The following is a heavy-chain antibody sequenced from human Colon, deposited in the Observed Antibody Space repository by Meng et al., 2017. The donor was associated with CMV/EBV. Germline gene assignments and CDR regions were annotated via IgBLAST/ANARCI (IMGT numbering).Heavy chain of an antibody. J-gene: IGHJ4*02. D-gene: IGHD6-19*01. Sequence: TVSGGSSISDSYYWAWIRQPPGKRLEWIGSIYYSGSTFYNPSLMSRLTISIYTSNSQFSLKLSSVTAADTAVYYCVRLYSNGWRFDHWGQGTLVTVSS. CDR1: GGSSISDSYY. CDR3: VRLYSNGWRFDH. V-gene: IGHV4-39*01. CDR2: IYYSGST.